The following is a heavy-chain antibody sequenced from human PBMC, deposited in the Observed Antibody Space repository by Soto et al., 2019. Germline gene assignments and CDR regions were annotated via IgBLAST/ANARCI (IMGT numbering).Heavy chain of an antibody. Sequence: ASVKVSCKTSGNSFTTYYMHWVRQAPGQGLEWMGIINPSGGRTTYAQKFQGRVTMTRDTSTSTFHMELSSLTSEDTAVYYCAGLYHYDSSGYYDYWGQGTLVTVSS. V-gene: IGHV1-46*01. CDR3: AGLYHYDSSGYYDY. CDR1: GNSFTTYY. CDR2: INPSGGRT. D-gene: IGHD3-22*01. J-gene: IGHJ4*02.